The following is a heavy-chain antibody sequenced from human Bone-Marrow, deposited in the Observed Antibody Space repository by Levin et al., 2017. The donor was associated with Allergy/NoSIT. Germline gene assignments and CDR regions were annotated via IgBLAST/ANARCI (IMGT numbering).Heavy chain of an antibody. D-gene: IGHD3-9*01. J-gene: IGHJ3*02. CDR2: INPNSGGT. Sequence: ASVKVSCKASGYTFTGYYMHWVRQAPGQGLEWMGWINPNSGGTNYAQKFQGRVTMTRDTSISTAYMELSRLRSDDTAVYYCARDRSEDFDWSRGDAFDIWGQGTMVTVSS. V-gene: IGHV1-2*02. CDR3: ARDRSEDFDWSRGDAFDI. CDR1: GYTFTGYY.